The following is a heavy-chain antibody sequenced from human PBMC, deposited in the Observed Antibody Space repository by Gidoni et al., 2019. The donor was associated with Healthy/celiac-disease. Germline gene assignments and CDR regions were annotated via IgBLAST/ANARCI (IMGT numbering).Heavy chain of an antibody. CDR1: GFSLSTSGMC. CDR3: ARIRLLTSGWYGGFDY. J-gene: IGHJ4*02. V-gene: IGHV2-70*01. CDR2: IDWDDDK. D-gene: IGHD6-19*01. Sequence: QVTLRESGPALVNPTQTLTLTCTSSGFSLSTSGMCVRWIRQPPGKALEWLALIDWDDDKYYSTSLKTRLTISKDTSKNQVVLTMTNMDPVDTATYYCARIRLLTSGWYGGFDYWGQGTLVTVSS.